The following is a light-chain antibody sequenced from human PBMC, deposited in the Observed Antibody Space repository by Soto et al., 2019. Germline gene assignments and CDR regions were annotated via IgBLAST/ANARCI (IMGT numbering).Light chain of an antibody. CDR2: AAS. J-gene: IGKJ3*01. CDR3: QQLNSYLFT. CDR1: RGISTY. V-gene: IGKV1-9*01. Sequence: DIQLTQSPSFLSASVGDRVTITCRASRGISTYLAWYQQKPGKAPKLLIYAASTLQSGVPSRFSGSGSGTEFPLTISSLQPEDFATYYCQQLNSYLFTFGPGTKVDIK.